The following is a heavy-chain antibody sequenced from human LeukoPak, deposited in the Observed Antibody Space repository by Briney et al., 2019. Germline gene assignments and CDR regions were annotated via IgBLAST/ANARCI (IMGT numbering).Heavy chain of an antibody. Sequence: GESLKISCKGSGFSFTSYWIAWLRQMPGQGLEWMGIIYPDDSNTIYGPSFQGQVTISADKSINTAYLEWSSLKASDTAIYYCARQGAAGKYYYYYMDVWGKGTTVTVSS. CDR3: ARQGAAGKYYYYYMDV. CDR1: GFSFTSYW. J-gene: IGHJ6*03. CDR2: IYPDDSNT. V-gene: IGHV5-51*01. D-gene: IGHD6-13*01.